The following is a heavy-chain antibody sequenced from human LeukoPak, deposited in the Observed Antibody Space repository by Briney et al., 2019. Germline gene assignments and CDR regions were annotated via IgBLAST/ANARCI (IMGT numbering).Heavy chain of an antibody. J-gene: IGHJ4*02. CDR1: GGSISSYY. Sequence: PSETLSLTCTVSGGSISSYYWSWIRQPPGKGLEWIGYIYYSGSTNYNPSLKSRVTISVDTSKNQFSLKLSSVTAADTAVYYCAGTYYYDSSGYQTLSFDYWGRGTLVTVSS. CDR3: AGTYYYDSSGYQTLSFDY. D-gene: IGHD3-22*01. V-gene: IGHV4-59*08. CDR2: IYYSGST.